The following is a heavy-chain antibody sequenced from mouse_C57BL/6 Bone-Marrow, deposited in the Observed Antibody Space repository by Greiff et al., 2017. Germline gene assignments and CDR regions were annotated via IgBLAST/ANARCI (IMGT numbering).Heavy chain of an antibody. Sequence: DVKLQESGGGLVQPGGSLKLSCVASGFTFSDYYMYWVRQTPEKRLEWVAYISNGGGSTYYPDTVKGRFTISRDNAKNTLYLQMSRLKSEDTAMYYCARLGVYGNYLYAMDYWGQGTSVTVSS. CDR2: ISNGGGST. CDR3: ARLGVYGNYLYAMDY. V-gene: IGHV5-12*01. CDR1: GFTFSDYY. J-gene: IGHJ4*01. D-gene: IGHD2-1*01.